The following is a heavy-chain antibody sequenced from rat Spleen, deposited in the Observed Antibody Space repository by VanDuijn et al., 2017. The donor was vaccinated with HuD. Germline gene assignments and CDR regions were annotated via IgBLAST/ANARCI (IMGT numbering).Heavy chain of an antibody. Sequence: EVQLVESDGGLVQPGRSLKLSCVASGLIFSDYYMAWVRQTPTKGLEWVATINYDGSSTFYRDSVKARFTISRDNAENTVYLQMNSLRSEDTATYYCATPLPHWGQGVMVTVSS. CDR1: GLIFSDYY. J-gene: IGHJ2*01. D-gene: IGHD3-1*01. CDR3: ATPLPH. V-gene: IGHV5-29*01. CDR2: INYDGSST.